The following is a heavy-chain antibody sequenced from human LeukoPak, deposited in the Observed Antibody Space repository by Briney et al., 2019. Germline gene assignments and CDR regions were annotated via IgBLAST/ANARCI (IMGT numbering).Heavy chain of an antibody. CDR2: IIPILGIA. CDR1: GGTFSSYA. Sequence: GSSVKVSCKASGGTFSSYAISWVRQAPGQGLEWMGRIIPILGIANYAQKFQGRVTITADKSTSTAYTELSSLRSEDTAVYYCARDRDYDSSGYYYDDYWGQGTLVTVSS. D-gene: IGHD3-22*01. J-gene: IGHJ4*02. CDR3: ARDRDYDSSGYYYDDY. V-gene: IGHV1-69*04.